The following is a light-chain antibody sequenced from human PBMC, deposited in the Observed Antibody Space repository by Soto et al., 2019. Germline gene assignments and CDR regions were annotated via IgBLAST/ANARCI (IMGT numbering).Light chain of an antibody. CDR2: KVS. CDR1: SSDVGYDGF. V-gene: IGLV2-14*01. CDR3: SAYTQGYIGV. J-gene: IGLJ3*02. Sequence: QSALTQPASVSGSPGQSITISCAGTSSDVGYDGFVSWYHHYPGKAPILMIYKVSNRPSGVSNRFSGSRSSNTASLTISGLQAEDEADYYFSAYTQGYIGVFGGGTELTLL.